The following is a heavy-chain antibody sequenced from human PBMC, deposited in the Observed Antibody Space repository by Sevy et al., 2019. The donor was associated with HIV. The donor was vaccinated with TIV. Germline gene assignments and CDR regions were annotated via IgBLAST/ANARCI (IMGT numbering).Heavy chain of an antibody. CDR3: ATTRDYYDSSGYPFDY. V-gene: IGHV1-24*01. Sequence: ASVKVSCKVSGYTLAKFSIHWVRQAPGKGLEWMTSFDPEDGDPEDGKTIYEQKFLGKVTMTEDTSTDTAYMELSRLRSDDTAVYYCATTRDYYDSSGYPFDYWGQGTLVTVSS. D-gene: IGHD3-22*01. J-gene: IGHJ4*02. CDR2: FDPEDGDPEDGKT. CDR1: GYTLAKFS.